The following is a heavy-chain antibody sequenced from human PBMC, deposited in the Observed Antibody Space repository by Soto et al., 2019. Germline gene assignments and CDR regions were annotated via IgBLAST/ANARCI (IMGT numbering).Heavy chain of an antibody. CDR2: ISYDGSNK. CDR1: GFTFSSYG. D-gene: IGHD2-2*01. CDR3: AKDFKCGSSNCYDDYYYCYGMDV. V-gene: IGHV3-30*18. Sequence: GGSLRLSCAASGFTFSSYGMHWVRQAPGKGLEWVAVISYDGSNKYYADSVKGRFTISRDNSKNTLYLQMNSLRDEDQAVYYCAKDFKCGSSNCYDDYYYCYGMDVWGQGTTVTVSS. J-gene: IGHJ6*02.